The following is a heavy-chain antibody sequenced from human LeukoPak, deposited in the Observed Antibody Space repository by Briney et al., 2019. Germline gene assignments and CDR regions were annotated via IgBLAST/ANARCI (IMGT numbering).Heavy chain of an antibody. J-gene: IGHJ6*02. CDR1: GGSFSGYY. CDR2: INHSGST. V-gene: IGHV4-34*01. Sequence: PSETLSLTCAVYGGSFSGYYWSWIRQPPGKGLEWIGEINHSGSTNYNPSLKSRVTISVDTSKNQFSLKLSSVTAADTAVYYCARHDRLYYYYGMDVWGQGTTVTVSS. CDR3: ARHDRLYYYYGMDV. D-gene: IGHD3-22*01.